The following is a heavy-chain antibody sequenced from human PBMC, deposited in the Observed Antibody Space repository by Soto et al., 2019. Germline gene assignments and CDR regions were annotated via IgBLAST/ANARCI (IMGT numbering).Heavy chain of an antibody. CDR1: GGTFGSYA. CDR2: IIPILNSP. J-gene: IGHJ6*02. CDR3: AREAPYCTSATCPKFYDMDV. Sequence: GPPVKVSCKASGGTFGSYAITWVRRAPGQGLEWLGGIIPILNSPAYAQKFKARVVITADEITNTAYMELNSLRFDDTAVYYCAREAPYCTSATCPKFYDMDVWGQGTTVTVSS. V-gene: IGHV1-69*13. D-gene: IGHD2-2*01.